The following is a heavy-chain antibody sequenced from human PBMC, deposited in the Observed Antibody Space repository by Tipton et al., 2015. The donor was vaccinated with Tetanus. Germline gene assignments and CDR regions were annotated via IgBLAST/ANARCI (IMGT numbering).Heavy chain of an antibody. Sequence: SLRLSCAASGFTFSNYAMAWVRQAPGKGLEWVSGISVRGSHTYYADPVKGRFSISRDNSKNTVYLQMNSLRDGDTAVYYCAKDPASRGWFDPWGQGTLVSVSS. CDR2: ISVRGSHT. CDR1: GFTFSNYA. CDR3: AKDPASRGWFDP. J-gene: IGHJ5*02. V-gene: IGHV3-23*01.